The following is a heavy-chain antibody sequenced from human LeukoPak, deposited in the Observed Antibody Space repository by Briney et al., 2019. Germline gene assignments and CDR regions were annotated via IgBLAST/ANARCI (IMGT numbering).Heavy chain of an antibody. V-gene: IGHV3-74*01. CDR2: INSDGSST. D-gene: IGHD3-3*01. CDR1: GFTFSSYW. J-gene: IGHJ5*02. Sequence: QPGGSLRLSCAASGFTFSSYWMHWVRQAPGKGLVWVSRINSDGSSTSYADSVKGRFTISRDNAKNTLYLQMNSLRAEDTAVYYCARDMTQYYDFWSGSTNWFDPWGQGTLVTVSS. CDR3: ARDMTQYYDFWSGSTNWFDP.